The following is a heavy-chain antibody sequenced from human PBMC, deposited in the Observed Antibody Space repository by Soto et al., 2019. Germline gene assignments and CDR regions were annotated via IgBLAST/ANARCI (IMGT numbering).Heavy chain of an antibody. CDR2: IYHSGST. Sequence: QVQLQESGPGLVKPSGTLSLTCAVSGGSISSSNWWSWVRQPPGKGLEWIGEIYHSGSTNYNPSLKSRVTISGDKSKNQFSLKLSSVTAADTAVYYCARCPAETGPQPIYYYGMDVWGQGTTVTVSS. J-gene: IGHJ6*02. D-gene: IGHD1-1*01. CDR3: ARCPAETGPQPIYYYGMDV. CDR1: GGSISSSNW. V-gene: IGHV4-4*02.